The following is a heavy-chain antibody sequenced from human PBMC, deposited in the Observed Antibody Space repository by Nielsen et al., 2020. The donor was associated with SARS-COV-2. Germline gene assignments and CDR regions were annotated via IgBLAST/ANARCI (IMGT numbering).Heavy chain of an antibody. Sequence: GESLKISCAASGFSVSSNYMSWVRQAAGKGLEWVSVIYSDDSASYADSVKGRFTISRDNSKNTLYVQMNSLRAEDTAVYYCARANGGSYYGALDYWGQGTLVTVSS. CDR3: ARANGGSYYGALDY. CDR2: IYSDDSA. J-gene: IGHJ4*02. D-gene: IGHD1-26*01. V-gene: IGHV3-66*02. CDR1: GFSVSSNY.